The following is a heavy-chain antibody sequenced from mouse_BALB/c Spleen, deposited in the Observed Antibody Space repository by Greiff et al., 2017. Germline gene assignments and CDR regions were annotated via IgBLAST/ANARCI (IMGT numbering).Heavy chain of an antibody. CDR3: DRASRGDSYSNAMDY. V-gene: IGHV14-3*02. CDR2: IDPANGTT. Sequence: VQLKESGAELVKPGASVQMSCTASGFYIKDTDMHWVKPRPEQGLEWIGRIDPANGTTKYDQKFKGKATLTADTSYNTTYLQLGRLTSEDTDVNCCDRASRGDSYSNAMDYRGQGTSVTVST. J-gene: IGHJ4*01. CDR1: GFYIKDTD.